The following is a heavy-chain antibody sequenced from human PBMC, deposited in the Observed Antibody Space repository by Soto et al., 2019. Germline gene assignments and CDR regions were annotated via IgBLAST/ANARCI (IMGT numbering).Heavy chain of an antibody. CDR1: GFSISSYW. Sequence: EVQLLQSGAQVKKPGESLKISCKGSGFSISSYWLGWVRQMPGKGLEWMGIIFPGDPDVRYNPSFQGQVTISADTSINIAYLQWISLKASDTAMYYCARSIVSGLMFPPRLDVWGQGTTVTVSS. J-gene: IGHJ6*02. CDR2: IFPGDPDV. CDR3: ARSIVSGLMFPPRLDV. V-gene: IGHV5-51*01. D-gene: IGHD2-21*01.